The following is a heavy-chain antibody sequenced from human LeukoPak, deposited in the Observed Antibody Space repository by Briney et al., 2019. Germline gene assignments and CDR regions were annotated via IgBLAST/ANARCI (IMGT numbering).Heavy chain of an antibody. CDR2: VSPPGGGT. Sequence: GGSLRLSCAASGLTFCNHGMNWVRQAPGKGLEWLSGVSPPGGGTYYADSVQGRFTISRDDSKNTLSLQMNSLRVEDTAVYYCARDLAWGAFDYWGQGTLVTVSS. J-gene: IGHJ4*02. CDR1: GLTFCNHG. V-gene: IGHV3-23*01. CDR3: ARDLAWGAFDY. D-gene: IGHD7-27*01.